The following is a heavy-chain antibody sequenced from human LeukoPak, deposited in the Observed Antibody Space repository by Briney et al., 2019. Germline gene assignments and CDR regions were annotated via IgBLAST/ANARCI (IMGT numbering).Heavy chain of an antibody. D-gene: IGHD4-17*01. CDR1: GFTFSSHA. J-gene: IGHJ4*02. CDR3: ARDPSTGATQDFDY. CDR2: ISYDGSNK. Sequence: GGSLRLSCAASGFTFSSHAMHWVRQAPGKGLEWVAVISYDGSNKYYADSVKGRFTISRDNSKNTLYLQMNSLRAEDTAVYYCARDPSTGATQDFDYWGQGTLVTVSS. V-gene: IGHV3-30-3*01.